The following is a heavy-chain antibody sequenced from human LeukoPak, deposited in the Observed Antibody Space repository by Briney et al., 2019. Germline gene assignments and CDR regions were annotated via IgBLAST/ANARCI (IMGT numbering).Heavy chain of an antibody. CDR2: INAGNGNT. CDR1: GYTFTSYA. D-gene: IGHD3-22*01. V-gene: IGHV1-3*01. CDR3: ARGLPSLYYYDSSGYHDAFDI. J-gene: IGHJ3*02. Sequence: GASVKVSCKASGYTFTSYAMHWVRQAPGQRLEWMGWINAGNGNTKYSQKFQGRVTITRDTSASTAYMELSSLRSEDTAVYYCARGLPSLYYYDSSGYHDAFDIWGQGTMVTVSS.